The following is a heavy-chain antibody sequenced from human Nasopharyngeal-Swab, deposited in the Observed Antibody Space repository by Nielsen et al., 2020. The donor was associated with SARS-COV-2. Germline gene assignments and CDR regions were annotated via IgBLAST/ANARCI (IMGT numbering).Heavy chain of an antibody. CDR2: INHSGST. J-gene: IGHJ6*03. CDR1: GGSFSGYY. V-gene: IGHV4-34*01. Sequence: SETLSLTCAVYGGSFSGYYWSWIRQPPGKGLEWIGEINHSGSTNYNPSLKSRVTISVDTSKNQFSLKLSSVTAADTAVYYCASGVLPAASPQGYYYYYYMDVWGKGTTVTVSS. CDR3: ASGVLPAASPQGYYYYYYMDV. D-gene: IGHD2-2*01.